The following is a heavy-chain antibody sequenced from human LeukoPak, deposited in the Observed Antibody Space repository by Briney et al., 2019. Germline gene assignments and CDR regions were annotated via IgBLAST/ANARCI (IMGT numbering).Heavy chain of an antibody. D-gene: IGHD4/OR15-4a*01. J-gene: IGHJ4*02. CDR1: GFTFSSYA. CDR2: ISYDGSNK. V-gene: IGHV3-30*04. CDR3: ARDPPSTIPEYYFDY. Sequence: GSLRLSCAASGFTFSSYAMHWVRQAPGKGLEWVAVISYDGSNKYYADSVKGRFTISRDNSKNTLYLQMNSLRAEDTAVYYCARDPPSTIPEYYFDYWGQGTLVTVSS.